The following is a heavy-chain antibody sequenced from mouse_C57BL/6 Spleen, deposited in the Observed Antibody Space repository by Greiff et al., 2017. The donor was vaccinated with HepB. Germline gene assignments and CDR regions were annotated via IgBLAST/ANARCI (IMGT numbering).Heavy chain of an antibody. V-gene: IGHV5-6*01. D-gene: IGHD2-5*01. J-gene: IGHJ4*01. Sequence: VQLKESGGDLVKPGGSLKLSCAASGFTFSSYGMSWVRQTPDNRLEWVATISSGGSYTYYPVSVKGRFTISRDNAKNTLYLQMSSLKSEDTAMYYCARPAYYSNYDAMDYWGQGTSVTVSS. CDR1: GFTFSSYG. CDR2: ISSGGSYT. CDR3: ARPAYYSNYDAMDY.